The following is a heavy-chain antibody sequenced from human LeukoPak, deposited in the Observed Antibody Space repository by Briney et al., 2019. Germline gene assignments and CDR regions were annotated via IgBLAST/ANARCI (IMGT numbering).Heavy chain of an antibody. V-gene: IGHV4-34*01. CDR3: ARGSSSYYWFDP. CDR1: XXSXSGXY. Sequence: PSXTXXLTCXVYXXSXSGXYXXXIRQPPGKGLEWIGEINHSGSTNYNPSLKSRVTISVDTSKNQFSLKLSSVTAADTAVYYCARGSSSYYWFDPWGQGTLVTVSS. CDR2: INHSGST. D-gene: IGHD6-13*01. J-gene: IGHJ5*02.